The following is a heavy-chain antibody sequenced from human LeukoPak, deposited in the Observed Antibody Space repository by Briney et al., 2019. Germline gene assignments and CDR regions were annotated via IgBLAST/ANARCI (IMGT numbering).Heavy chain of an antibody. D-gene: IGHD1-26*01. J-gene: IGHJ3*02. Sequence: GGSLRLSCAASGFTFSSYSMNWVRQALGKGLEWVSYISSSSSTIYYADSVKGRFTISRDNAKNSLYLQMNSLRAEDTAVYYCAREARTTYSGSHDAFDIWGQGTMVTVSS. CDR1: GFTFSSYS. CDR3: AREARTTYSGSHDAFDI. V-gene: IGHV3-48*04. CDR2: ISSSSSTI.